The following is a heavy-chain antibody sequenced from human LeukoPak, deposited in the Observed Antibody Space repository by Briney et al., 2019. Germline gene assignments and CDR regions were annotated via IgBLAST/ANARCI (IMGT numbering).Heavy chain of an antibody. J-gene: IGHJ6*03. Sequence: SETLSLTCTVSGGSIGSYYWSWVRQPPGKGLEWIGYIHYSGSTNYNPSLKSRVTTSIDTSKNQFSLKVTSVTAADAAVYYCARAGFYASVNQYYYYYYMDVWGTGTTVTVSS. V-gene: IGHV4-59*01. D-gene: IGHD2/OR15-2a*01. CDR2: IHYSGST. CDR3: ARAGFYASVNQYYYYYYMDV. CDR1: GGSIGSYY.